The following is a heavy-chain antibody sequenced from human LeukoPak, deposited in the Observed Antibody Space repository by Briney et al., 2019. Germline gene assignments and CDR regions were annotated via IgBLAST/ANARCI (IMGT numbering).Heavy chain of an antibody. CDR3: ARDPATYHYDSSPYYYYYMDV. Sequence: PGGSLRLSCEASGFTFSNYAMSWVRQAPGKGLEWVAGISYHGSSIYYTDSVKGRFTISRDNSKSTLYLVMNSLRAEDTAVYYCARDPATYHYDSSPYYYYYMDVWGKGTTVTVSS. J-gene: IGHJ6*03. CDR1: GFTFSNYA. CDR2: ISYHGSSI. D-gene: IGHD3-22*01. V-gene: IGHV3-30*10.